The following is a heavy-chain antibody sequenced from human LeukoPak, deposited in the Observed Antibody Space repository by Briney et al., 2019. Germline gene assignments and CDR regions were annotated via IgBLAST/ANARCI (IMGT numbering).Heavy chain of an antibody. CDR3: ARDSPVYYDSSGYYLGYFDY. CDR1: GDSISTNYY. CDR2: VYHSGST. Sequence: SETLSLTCAVSGDSISTNYYWGWIRQPPGKGLEWIGSVYHSGSTFYNPSLKSRVTMSVDTSKNQFSLKLSSVTAADTAVYYCARDSPVYYDSSGYYLGYFDYWGQGTLVTVSS. D-gene: IGHD3-22*01. J-gene: IGHJ4*02. V-gene: IGHV4-38-2*02.